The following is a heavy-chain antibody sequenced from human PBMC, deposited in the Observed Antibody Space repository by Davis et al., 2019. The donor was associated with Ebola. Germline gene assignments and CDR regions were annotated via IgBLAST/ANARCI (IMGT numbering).Heavy chain of an antibody. Sequence: ASVKVSCKASGYTFTSYYMHWVRQAPGQGLEWMGIINPSGGSTSYAQKFQGRVTMTRDTSTSTVYMEVISLRSEDTAVYYCASPAGTTEHWFDYWGQGTQVTVSS. CDR2: INPSGGST. V-gene: IGHV1-46*01. CDR3: ASPAGTTEHWFDY. J-gene: IGHJ4*02. CDR1: GYTFTSYY. D-gene: IGHD1-1*01.